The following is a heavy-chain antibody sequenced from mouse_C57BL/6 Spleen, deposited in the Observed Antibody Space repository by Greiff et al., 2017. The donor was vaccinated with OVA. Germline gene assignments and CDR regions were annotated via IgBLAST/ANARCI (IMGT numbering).Heavy chain of an antibody. V-gene: IGHV1-53*01. Sequence: QVQLQQPGTELVKPGASVKLSCKASGYTFTSYWMHWVKQRPGQGLAWIGNINPSNGGTNYNEKFKSKATLTVDQSSSTAYMPLSSLTSEDSAVYDCARRGGYGRRFAYWGQGTLVTVSA. D-gene: IGHD1-2*01. CDR2: INPSNGGT. CDR1: GYTFTSYW. CDR3: ARRGGYGRRFAY. J-gene: IGHJ3*01.